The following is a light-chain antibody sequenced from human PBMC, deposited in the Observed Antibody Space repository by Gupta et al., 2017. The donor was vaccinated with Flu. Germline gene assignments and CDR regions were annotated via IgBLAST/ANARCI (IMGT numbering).Light chain of an antibody. V-gene: IGKV3-20*01. CDR1: QNVGSNY. CDR2: GAS. CDR3: QQYGATPVT. J-gene: IGKJ3*01. Sequence: GTVSLSPGERATLSCRASQNVGSNYLAWYQQKPGQAPRLLIFGASTRTSGIPDRFSGSGSGTDFTLTISRLEPEDFAVYYCQQYGATPVTFGPGTKVEIK.